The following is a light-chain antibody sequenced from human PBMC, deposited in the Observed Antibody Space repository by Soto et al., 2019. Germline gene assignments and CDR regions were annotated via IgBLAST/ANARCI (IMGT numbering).Light chain of an antibody. CDR3: LQRSVWPWT. V-gene: IGKV3-11*01. J-gene: IGKJ1*01. Sequence: EIVLTQSPATLSLSPGERATLSCKASQSVGNYLAWYQQKPGQAPRLLIYDVFNRATGIPARLSGSGSGTDFTLTISSLEPADFAVYYCLQRSVWPWTFSQGTKLEVK. CDR1: QSVGNY. CDR2: DVF.